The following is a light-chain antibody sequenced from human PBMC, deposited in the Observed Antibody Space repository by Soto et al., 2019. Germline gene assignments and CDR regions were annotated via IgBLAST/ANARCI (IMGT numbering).Light chain of an antibody. CDR1: QSVGSN. CDR2: GAS. Sequence: ETVMTQSPATLSVSPGERATLSCRASQSVGSNLAWYQQKPGQAPRLLIYGASNRATGVPARFSGSGSGTEFTLTITSLQSADFAVYYCQHYNGWPYTFGQGTKVEIK. J-gene: IGKJ2*01. CDR3: QHYNGWPYT. V-gene: IGKV3-15*01.